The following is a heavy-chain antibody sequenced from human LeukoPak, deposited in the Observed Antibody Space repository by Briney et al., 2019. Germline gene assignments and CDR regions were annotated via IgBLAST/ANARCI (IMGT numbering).Heavy chain of an antibody. Sequence: GSLRLSCAAPGFTFSSYAMSWVRQAPGKGLEWVSAISGSGGSTYYADSVKGRFTISRDNSKNTLYLQMNSLRAEDTAVYYCAKDRIVVVTAMNLFDYWGQGTLVTVSS. CDR2: ISGSGGST. CDR3: AKDRIVVVTAMNLFDY. J-gene: IGHJ4*02. V-gene: IGHV3-23*01. CDR1: GFTFSSYA. D-gene: IGHD2-21*02.